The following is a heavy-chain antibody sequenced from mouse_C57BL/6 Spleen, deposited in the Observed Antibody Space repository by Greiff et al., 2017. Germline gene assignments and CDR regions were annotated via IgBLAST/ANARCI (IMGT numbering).Heavy chain of an antibody. J-gene: IGHJ2*01. CDR2: ISSGGSYT. CDR3: ARHEGSHPFDY. CDR1: GFTFSSYG. V-gene: IGHV5-6*01. Sequence: EVMLVESGGDLVKPGGSLKLSCAASGFTFSSYGMSWVRQTPDKRLEWVATISSGGSYTYYPDSVKGRFTISRDNAKNTLYLQMSSLKSEDTAMYYCARHEGSHPFDYWGQGTTLTVSS.